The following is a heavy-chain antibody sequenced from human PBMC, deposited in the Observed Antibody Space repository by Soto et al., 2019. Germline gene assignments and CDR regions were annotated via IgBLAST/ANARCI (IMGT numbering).Heavy chain of an antibody. V-gene: IGHV6-1*01. J-gene: IGHJ6*02. Sequence: SQTLSLTCAISGDSVSSNSAAWNWIRQSPSRGLEWLGRTYYRSKWYNDYAVSVKSRITVNPDTSKNQFSLQLNSVTPEDTAVYYCAMDSQGTAVAAFYSSRMDVWGQGTTVTVSS. CDR1: GDSVSSNSAA. CDR3: AMDSQGTAVAAFYSSRMDV. CDR2: TYYRSKWYN. D-gene: IGHD6-19*01.